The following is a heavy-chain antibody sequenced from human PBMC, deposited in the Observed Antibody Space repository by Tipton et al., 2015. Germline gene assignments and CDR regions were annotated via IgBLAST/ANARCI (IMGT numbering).Heavy chain of an antibody. Sequence: SLILSCAASGFIFTNFGIHWVRQAPGKGPEWVAVISKDGRNKYYVDSVEGRFTISRDSSKNTLYLQMNSLRGEDTAIYYCAKEDRTGDLYRYFDLRGRGTLVTVSS. V-gene: IGHV3-30*18. CDR1: GFIFTNFG. CDR2: ISKDGRNK. D-gene: IGHD7-27*01. CDR3: AKEDRTGDLYRYFDL. J-gene: IGHJ2*01.